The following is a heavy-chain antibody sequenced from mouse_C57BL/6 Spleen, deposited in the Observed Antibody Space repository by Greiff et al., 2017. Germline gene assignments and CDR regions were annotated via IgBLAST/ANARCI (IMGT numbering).Heavy chain of an antibody. D-gene: IGHD1-1*01. V-gene: IGHV5-9-1*02. CDR2: ISSGGDYI. CDR3: TRDRYYGSSYYWYFDV. CDR1: GFTFSSYA. J-gene: IGHJ1*03. Sequence: EVQVVESGEGLVKPGGSLKLSCAASGFTFSSYAMSWVRQTPEKRLEWVAYISSGGDYIYYADTVKGRFTISRDNARNTLYLQMSSLKSEDTAMYYCTRDRYYGSSYYWYFDVWGTGTTVTVSS.